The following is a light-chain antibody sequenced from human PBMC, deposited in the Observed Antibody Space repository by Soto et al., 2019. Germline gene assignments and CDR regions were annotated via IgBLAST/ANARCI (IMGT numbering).Light chain of an antibody. J-gene: IGKJ1*01. CDR2: AAS. CDR3: QQSNSTTLT. V-gene: IGKV3-11*01. Sequence: EIVLTQSPGTLSLSPGERATLSCRASQSFISYLTWYQHRPCQPPRLLIYAASSRAAGVPARFSGSGSETDFTLTISSLQPEDFATYSCQQSNSTTLTFGQGTKVDIK. CDR1: QSFISY.